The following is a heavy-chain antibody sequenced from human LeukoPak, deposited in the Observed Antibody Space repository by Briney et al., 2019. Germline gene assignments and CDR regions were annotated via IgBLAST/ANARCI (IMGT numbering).Heavy chain of an antibody. Sequence: GASVKVSCKASGGTFSSYAISWVRQAPGQGLEWMGRIIPILGIANYAQKFQGRVTITADKSTSTAYMELSSLRSEDTAVYYCARVGDCSGYYMIDYWGQGTLVTVSS. CDR3: ARVGDCSGYYMIDY. V-gene: IGHV1-69*04. D-gene: IGHD3-22*01. CDR2: IIPILGIA. CDR1: GGTFSSYA. J-gene: IGHJ4*02.